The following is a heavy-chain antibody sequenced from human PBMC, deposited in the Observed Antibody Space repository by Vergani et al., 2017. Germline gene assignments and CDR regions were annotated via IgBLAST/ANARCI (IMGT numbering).Heavy chain of an antibody. Sequence: QVQLQESGPGLVKPSETLSLTCTVSGGSISSYYWSWIRQPPGKGLEWIGYIYYSGSTNYYLSLRSRVAISVDTSTNQFYLKLSSMTAAATAVCYCARLHPGWPSFDYWGQGTLVTVSS. CDR1: GGSISSYY. CDR2: IYYSGST. D-gene: IGHD3-9*01. CDR3: ARLHPGWPSFDY. V-gene: IGHV4-59*01. J-gene: IGHJ4*02.